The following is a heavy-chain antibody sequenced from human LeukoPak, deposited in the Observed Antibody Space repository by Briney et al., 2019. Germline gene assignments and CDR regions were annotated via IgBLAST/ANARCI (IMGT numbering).Heavy chain of an antibody. CDR1: GYSIISDYF. Sequence: SETLSLTCIVSGYSIISDYFWGWVRQPPGKGPEWIGSIFHSGSVYYNPSLKSRVTISVDTSKNQFSLKLSSVTAADTAVYYCARHLRVRGVDYWGQGTLVTVSS. CDR2: IFHSGSV. J-gene: IGHJ4*02. CDR3: ARHLRVRGVDY. V-gene: IGHV4-38-2*02. D-gene: IGHD3-10*01.